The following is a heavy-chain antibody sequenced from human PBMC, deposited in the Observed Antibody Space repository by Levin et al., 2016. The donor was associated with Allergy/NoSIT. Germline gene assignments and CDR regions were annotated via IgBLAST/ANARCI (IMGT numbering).Heavy chain of an antibody. Sequence: VRQAPGKGLEWISYISSSSSTIYYADSVKGRFTISRDNAKNSLYLQMNSLRAEDTAVYYCARGDTMVRGPGNYYYYYGMDVWGQGTTVTVSS. CDR2: ISSSSSTI. D-gene: IGHD3-10*01. V-gene: IGHV3-48*04. CDR3: ARGDTMVRGPGNYYYYYGMDV. J-gene: IGHJ6*02.